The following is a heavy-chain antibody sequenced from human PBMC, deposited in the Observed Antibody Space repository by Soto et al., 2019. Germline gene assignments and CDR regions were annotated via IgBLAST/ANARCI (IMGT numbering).Heavy chain of an antibody. J-gene: IGHJ6*02. CDR2: IIPILGIA. Sequence: QVQLVQSGAEVKKPGSSVKVSCKASGGTFSSYTISWVRQAPGQGLEWMGRIIPILGIANYAQKFQGRLTTTADKSTSTAYMELSSLRSEDTAVYYCAREPSNRSYYYGRGVWGQGTTVTVSS. CDR3: AREPSNRSYYYGRGV. V-gene: IGHV1-69*08. CDR1: GGTFSSYT.